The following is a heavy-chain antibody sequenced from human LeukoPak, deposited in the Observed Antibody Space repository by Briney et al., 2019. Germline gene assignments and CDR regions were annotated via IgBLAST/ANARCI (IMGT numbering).Heavy chain of an antibody. J-gene: IGHJ4*02. CDR3: ARDKIEGPTKLDY. CDR1: GFTFSSYW. Sequence: QPGGSLRLSCAASGFTFSSYWMSWVRQAAGKGLEWVANIKQDESEKYYVDSVKGRFTISRDNAKNSLYLQMNSLRAEDTAVYYCARDKIEGPTKLDYWGQGILVTVSS. V-gene: IGHV3-7*03. D-gene: IGHD1-1*01. CDR2: IKQDESEK.